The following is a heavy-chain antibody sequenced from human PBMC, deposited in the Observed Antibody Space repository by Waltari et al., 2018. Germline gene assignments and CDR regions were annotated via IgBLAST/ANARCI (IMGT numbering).Heavy chain of an antibody. CDR2: IWHYGTYK. V-gene: IGHV3-33*01. D-gene: IGHD4-17*01. CDR1: GFTFSNHG. CDR3: ASMATTSDFDY. J-gene: IGHJ4*02. Sequence: QVQLVESGGGVVQPGRSLRLSCVASGFTFSNHGMLWVRKAPGKGVRWVGLIWHYGTYKYYADFVKGRFSISRDNSKNTVYLQMNGLRAEDTAVYFCASMATTSDFDYWGQGTLVTVSS.